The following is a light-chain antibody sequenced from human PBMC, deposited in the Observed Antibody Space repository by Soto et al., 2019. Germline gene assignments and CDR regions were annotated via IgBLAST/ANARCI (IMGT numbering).Light chain of an antibody. Sequence: EIVLTQSPATLSVSLGDSATLSCRASQSVSLSLAWFQMRTGQPPRLLIYGASTRATDIPARFSGSGSGTDFTLTISSLQSEDFAVYFCQQYHIWASWTFGQGTKVEHK. CDR1: QSVSLS. CDR2: GAS. CDR3: QQYHIWASWT. J-gene: IGKJ1*01. V-gene: IGKV3-15*01.